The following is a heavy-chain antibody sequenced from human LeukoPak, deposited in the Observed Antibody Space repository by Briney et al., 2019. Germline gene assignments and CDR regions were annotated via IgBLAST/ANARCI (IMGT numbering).Heavy chain of an antibody. CDR3: ARGGWSYYYYMDV. Sequence: SETLSLTCTVSGGSISSYYWSWIRQPPGKGLEWIGYIYYSGSTNYNPSLKSRVTISVDTSKNQSSLKLSSVTAADTAVYYCARGGWSYYYYMDVWGKGTTVTISS. CDR2: IYYSGST. J-gene: IGHJ6*03. CDR1: GGSISSYY. D-gene: IGHD2-15*01. V-gene: IGHV4-59*01.